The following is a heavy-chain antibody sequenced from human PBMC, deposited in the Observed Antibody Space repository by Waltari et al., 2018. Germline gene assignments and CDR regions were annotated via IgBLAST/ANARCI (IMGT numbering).Heavy chain of an antibody. CDR1: GGSISSSSYY. Sequence: QLQLQESGPGLVKPSETLSLTCTVSGGSISSSSYYWGWIRQPPGKGLEWIGSIYYSGSTYYNPSLKSRVTISVDTSKNQFSLKLSSVTAADTAVYYCARDTSTYGDYIYGMDVWGQGTTVTVSS. J-gene: IGHJ6*02. CDR2: IYYSGST. D-gene: IGHD4-17*01. V-gene: IGHV4-39*07. CDR3: ARDTSTYGDYIYGMDV.